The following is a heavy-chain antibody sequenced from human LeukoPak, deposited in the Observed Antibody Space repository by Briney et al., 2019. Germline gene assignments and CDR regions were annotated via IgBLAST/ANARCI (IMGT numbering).Heavy chain of an antibody. D-gene: IGHD6-6*01. V-gene: IGHV3-30*01. CDR2: ISYDGSNK. CDR3: AREGDSSSSFWGVGY. J-gene: IGHJ4*02. Sequence: PGGSLRLSCAASGFTFSSYAMPWVRQAPGKGLEWVAVISYDGSNKCYADSVKGRFTISRDNSKNTLYLQMNSLRAEDTAVYYCAREGDSSSSFWGVGYWGQGTLVTVSS. CDR1: GFTFSSYA.